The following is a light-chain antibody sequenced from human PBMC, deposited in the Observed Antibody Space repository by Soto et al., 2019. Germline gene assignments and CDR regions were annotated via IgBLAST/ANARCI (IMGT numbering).Light chain of an antibody. Sequence: EIVMTQSPATLSVSPGERATLSCRASQSVSGNLAWYQQKPGQAPRLRIYGASTRATGIPARLSGSGSGTEFTLTISSMQSEDFAVYYCQQYNNWPPFGQGTKVDIK. CDR1: QSVSGN. CDR3: QQYNNWPP. J-gene: IGKJ1*01. CDR2: GAS. V-gene: IGKV3-15*01.